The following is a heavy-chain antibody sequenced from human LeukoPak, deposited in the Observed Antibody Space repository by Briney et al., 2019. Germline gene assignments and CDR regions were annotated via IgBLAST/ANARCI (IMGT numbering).Heavy chain of an antibody. Sequence: GGSLRLSCAASGFTFSNYGMNWVRQAPGKGLEWVSAISGSGESTYYADSVKGRFTISRDNFKNTVYLQMSGLRDEDTAVYYCATYYDILSGYYNGLDYWGQGTLVTVSS. CDR1: GFTFSNYG. CDR2: ISGSGEST. CDR3: ATYYDILSGYYNGLDY. J-gene: IGHJ4*02. V-gene: IGHV3-23*01. D-gene: IGHD3-9*01.